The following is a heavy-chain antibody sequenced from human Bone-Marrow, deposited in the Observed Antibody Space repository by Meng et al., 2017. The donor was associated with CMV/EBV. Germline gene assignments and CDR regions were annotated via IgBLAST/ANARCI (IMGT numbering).Heavy chain of an antibody. Sequence: ASVKVSCKASRYTFTDYYIHWVRQAPGQGLEWMGWINPNSGGTNYAQKFQGRVTMTRDTSISTAYMELSRLRSDDTAVYYCARWDIVVREGAFDIWGQGTMVTVSS. CDR1: RYTFTDYY. CDR3: ARWDIVVREGAFDI. V-gene: IGHV1-2*02. J-gene: IGHJ3*02. D-gene: IGHD2-21*01. CDR2: INPNSGGT.